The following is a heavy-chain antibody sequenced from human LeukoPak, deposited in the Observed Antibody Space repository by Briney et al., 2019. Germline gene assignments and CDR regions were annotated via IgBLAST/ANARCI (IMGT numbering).Heavy chain of an antibody. CDR1: GYTFTSYA. CDR3: ARGSSSRGWLYFDY. J-gene: IGHJ4*02. V-gene: IGHV1-3*01. CDR2: TNAGNGNT. D-gene: IGHD6-13*01. Sequence: ASVKVSCKASGYTFTSYAMHWVRQAPGQRLEWMGWTNAGNGNTKYSQKFQGRVTITRDTSASTAYMELSSLRSEDTAAYYCARGSSSRGWLYFDYWGQGTLVTVSS.